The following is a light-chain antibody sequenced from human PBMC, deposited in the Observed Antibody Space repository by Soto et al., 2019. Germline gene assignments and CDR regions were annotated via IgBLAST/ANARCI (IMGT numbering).Light chain of an antibody. Sequence: DIQMTQSPSTLSASVGDRVTITCRASQSISSWLAWYQQKPGKAPNLLIYKASNLESGVPSRFSGSGSGTEFTLTISSLQPYDFATYYCQQYNGYPYTFGQGTKLEIK. CDR1: QSISSW. J-gene: IGKJ2*01. CDR3: QQYNGYPYT. CDR2: KAS. V-gene: IGKV1-5*03.